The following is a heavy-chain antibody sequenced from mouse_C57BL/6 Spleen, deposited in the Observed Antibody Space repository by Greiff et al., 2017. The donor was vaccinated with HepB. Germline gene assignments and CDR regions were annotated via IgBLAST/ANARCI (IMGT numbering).Heavy chain of an antibody. V-gene: IGHV1-59*01. CDR1: GYTFTSYW. CDR3: ARRGGNYLYYAMDY. J-gene: IGHJ4*01. CDR2: IDPSDSYT. D-gene: IGHD2-1*01. Sequence: QVQLQQPGAELVRPGTSVKLSCKASGYTFTSYWMHWVKQRPGQGLEWIGVIDPSDSYTNYNQKFKGKATLTVDTSSSTAYIQLSSLTSEDSAVYYCARRGGNYLYYAMDYWGQGTSVTVSS.